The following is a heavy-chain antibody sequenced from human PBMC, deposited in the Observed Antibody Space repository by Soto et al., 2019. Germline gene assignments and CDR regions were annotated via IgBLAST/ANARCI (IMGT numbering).Heavy chain of an antibody. Sequence: EVQLVESGGGLVQPGGSLRLSCAASGFTFSSYWMHWVRQAPGKGLVWVSRINSDGSSTSYADSVKGRFTISRDNAKNMLYLQMNSLRAEDTAVYYCARRDGRYYYGMDVWGQGTTVTVSS. V-gene: IGHV3-74*01. CDR3: ARRDGRYYYGMDV. J-gene: IGHJ6*02. CDR2: INSDGSST. CDR1: GFTFSSYW.